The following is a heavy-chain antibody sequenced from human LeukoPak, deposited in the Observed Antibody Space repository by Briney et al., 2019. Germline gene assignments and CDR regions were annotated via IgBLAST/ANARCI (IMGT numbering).Heavy chain of an antibody. J-gene: IGHJ3*02. D-gene: IGHD3-22*01. CDR3: ARAAYYYDSSGYYYGAFDI. Sequence: PSETLSLTCTVSGGSISSGDYYWSWIRQPPGKGLEWIGYIYYSGSTYYNPSLKSRVTISVDTSKNQFSLKLSSVTAADTAVYYCARAAYYYDSSGYYYGAFDIWGQGTMVTVSS. V-gene: IGHV4-30-4*08. CDR2: IYYSGST. CDR1: GGSISSGDYY.